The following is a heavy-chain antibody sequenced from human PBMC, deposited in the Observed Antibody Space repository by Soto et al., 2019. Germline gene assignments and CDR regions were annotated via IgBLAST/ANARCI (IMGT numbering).Heavy chain of an antibody. CDR2: INPKSGGT. V-gene: IGHV1-2*02. Sequence: ASVKVSCKASGYTFTVYYMHWVRQAPGQGLEWMGWINPKSGGTMYPQKFQGRVTMTWDTSISTAYMALTRLRSDDMAVYYCARDLAKGGGSAGFDYWGQGTLVTVSS. J-gene: IGHJ4*02. D-gene: IGHD1-26*01. CDR1: GYTFTVYY. CDR3: ARDLAKGGGSAGFDY.